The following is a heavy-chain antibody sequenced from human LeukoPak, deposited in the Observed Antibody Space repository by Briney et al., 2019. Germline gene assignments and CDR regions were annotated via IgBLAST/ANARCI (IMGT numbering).Heavy chain of an antibody. CDR3: ARTRADIAVAGTAYYFDY. Sequence: GESLKISCKGSGYTFTSYWIAWVRQMPGKGLEWMGIIYPDDSDTRYSPSFQGQVTISADKSISTAYLQWSSLKASDTAMYYCARTRADIAVAGTAYYFDYWGQGTLVTVSS. J-gene: IGHJ4*02. D-gene: IGHD6-19*01. CDR2: IYPDDSDT. V-gene: IGHV5-51*01. CDR1: GYTFTSYW.